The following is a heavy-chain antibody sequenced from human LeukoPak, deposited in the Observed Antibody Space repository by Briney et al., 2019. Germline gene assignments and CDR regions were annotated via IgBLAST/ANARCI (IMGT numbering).Heavy chain of an antibody. CDR3: AGGEADMVLFDY. CDR1: GGSISSSSYY. CDR2: IYYSGST. V-gene: IGHV4-39*01. J-gene: IGHJ4*02. Sequence: SETLSLTCTVSGGSISSSSYYWGWIRQPPGKGLEWIGSIYYSGSTYYNPSLKSRVTISVDTSKNQFSLKLSSVTAADTAVYYCAGGEADMVLFDYWGQGTLVTLSS. D-gene: IGHD5-18*01.